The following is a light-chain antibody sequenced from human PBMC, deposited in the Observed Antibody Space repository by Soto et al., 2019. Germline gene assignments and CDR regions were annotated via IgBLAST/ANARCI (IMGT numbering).Light chain of an antibody. V-gene: IGKV1-5*03. CDR1: QTISSW. Sequence: DTQMSQSPSTLSGSVGDRVTITCRASQTISSWLAWYQQKPGKAPKLLIYKASTLKSGVPSRFSGSGSGTEFTLTISSLQPDDFATYYCQHYNSYSEAFGQGTKV. CDR2: KAS. J-gene: IGKJ1*01. CDR3: QHYNSYSEA.